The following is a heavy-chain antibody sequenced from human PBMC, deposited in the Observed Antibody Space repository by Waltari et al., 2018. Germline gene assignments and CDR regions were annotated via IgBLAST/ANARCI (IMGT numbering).Heavy chain of an antibody. CDR1: GFTFSSYS. CDR2: ISSSSSTI. CDR3: AGVSFGGGQQLVLSYYYGMDV. D-gene: IGHD6-13*01. J-gene: IGHJ6*02. Sequence: EVQLVESGGGLVQPGGSLRLSCAASGFTFSSYSLNWVRQAPGKGLEWVSYISSSSSTIYYADSVKGRFTISRDNAKNSLYLQMNSLRAEDTAVYYWAGVSFGGGQQLVLSYYYGMDVWGQGTTVTVSS. V-gene: IGHV3-48*01.